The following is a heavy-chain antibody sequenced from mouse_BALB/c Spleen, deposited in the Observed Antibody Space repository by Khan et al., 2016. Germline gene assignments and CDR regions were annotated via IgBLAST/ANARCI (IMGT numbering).Heavy chain of an antibody. CDR3: AGTYLEV. V-gene: IGHV14-3*02. Sequence: VQLQQSGADLVKPGASVKLSCTASGVTIKGIYMHWVKQRPEQGLEWIGRIDPANGNTKYHPMFRGKSTIRADTSSNTAYLQLSSLTSEDTAVYYCAGTYLEVWCAGTTVTVVS. CDR2: IDPANGNT. J-gene: IGHJ1*02. CDR1: GVTIKGIY. D-gene: IGHD3-3*01.